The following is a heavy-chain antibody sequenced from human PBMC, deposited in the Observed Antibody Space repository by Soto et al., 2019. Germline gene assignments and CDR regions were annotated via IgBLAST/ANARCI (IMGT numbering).Heavy chain of an antibody. Sequence: QLQLQESGPGLVKPSETLSLTCTVSGGSISSSTYYWGWIRQPPGQGLEWIGNIYYGGSPYYNPSLNGRVTVSVDTSKNQFSLKLSSVTAADTAVYYWARQSGSGYYTVAYWGQGTLVTVSS. D-gene: IGHD3-22*01. V-gene: IGHV4-39*01. CDR3: ARQSGSGYYTVAY. J-gene: IGHJ4*02. CDR2: IYYGGSP. CDR1: GGSISSSTYY.